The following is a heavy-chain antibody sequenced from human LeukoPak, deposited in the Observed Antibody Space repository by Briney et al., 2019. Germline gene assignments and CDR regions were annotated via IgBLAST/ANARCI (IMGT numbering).Heavy chain of an antibody. CDR1: GYTFTGYY. CDR3: ARVAVNYDFWSGYPGYNWFDP. D-gene: IGHD3-3*01. CDR2: INPNSGGT. J-gene: IGHJ5*02. Sequence: GASVKVSCKASGYTFTGYYMHWVRQAPGQGLEWMGWINPNSGGTNYAQKFQGRVTMTRDTSISTAYMELSRLRSDDTAVYYCARVAVNYDFWSGYPGYNWFDPWGQGTLVTVSS. V-gene: IGHV1-2*02.